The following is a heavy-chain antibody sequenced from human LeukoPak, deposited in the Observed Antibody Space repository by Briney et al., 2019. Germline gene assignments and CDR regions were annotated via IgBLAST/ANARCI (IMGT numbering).Heavy chain of an antibody. J-gene: IGHJ3*02. CDR3: AKVGGHQLLPSRAFDI. D-gene: IGHD2-2*01. Sequence: GGSLRLSCAASGFTFSNYWMHWVRKDPGKGLVRVSFINPDGSTTNYTDSVKGRFTISRDNAKNSLYLQMNSLRAEDTALYYCAKVGGHQLLPSRAFDIWGQGTMVTVSS. CDR2: INPDGSTT. CDR1: GFTFSNYW. V-gene: IGHV3-74*01.